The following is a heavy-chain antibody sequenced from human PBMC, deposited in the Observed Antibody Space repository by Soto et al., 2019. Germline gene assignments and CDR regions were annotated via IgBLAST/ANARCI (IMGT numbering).Heavy chain of an antibody. D-gene: IGHD5-12*01. V-gene: IGHV3-30*18. CDR2: ISYDGSNK. CDR1: GFTFSSYG. Sequence: GGSLRLSCAASGFTFSSYGMHWVRQAPGKGLEWVAVISYDGSNKYYADSVKGRFTISRDNSKNTLYLQMNSLRAEDTAVYYCAKGVATIDYWGQGTLVTVSS. CDR3: AKGVATIDY. J-gene: IGHJ4*02.